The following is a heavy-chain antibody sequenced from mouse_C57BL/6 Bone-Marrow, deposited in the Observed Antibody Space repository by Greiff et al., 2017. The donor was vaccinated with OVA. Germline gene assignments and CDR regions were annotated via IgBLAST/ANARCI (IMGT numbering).Heavy chain of an antibody. Sequence: QVQLQQPGAELVKPGASVKMSCKASGYTFTSYWITWVKQRPGQGLEWIGDIYPGSGSTNYNEKFKSKATLTVDPSSSTAYMQLSSLTSEDSAVYYSARRGLLWLRRRYFDYWGQGTTLTVSS. CDR2: IYPGSGST. CDR1: GYTFTSYW. CDR3: ARRGLLWLRRRYFDY. J-gene: IGHJ2*01. V-gene: IGHV1-55*01. D-gene: IGHD2-2*01.